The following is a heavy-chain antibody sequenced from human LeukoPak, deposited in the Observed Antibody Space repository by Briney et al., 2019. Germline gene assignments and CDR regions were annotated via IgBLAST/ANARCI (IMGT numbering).Heavy chain of an antibody. CDR3: ARDKIAYDFWSGYPYVPAVWFDP. J-gene: IGHJ5*02. CDR1: GGSISSYY. Sequence: SETLSLTCTVSGGSISSYYWSWIRQPPGKGLEWIGYIYYSGSINYNPSLKSRVTISVDTSKNQFSLKLSSVTAADTTVYYCARDKIAYDFWSGYPYVPAVWFDPWGQGTLVTVSS. CDR2: IYYSGSI. D-gene: IGHD3-3*01. V-gene: IGHV4-59*01.